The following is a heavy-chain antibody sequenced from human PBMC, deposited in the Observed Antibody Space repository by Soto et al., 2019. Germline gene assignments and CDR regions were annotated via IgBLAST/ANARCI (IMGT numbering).Heavy chain of an antibody. J-gene: IGHJ6*02. CDR3: ARHSPPFFYGSGPWDV. CDR1: SGSISNSY. D-gene: IGHD3-10*01. CDR2: IYSSGST. Sequence: SETLSLTCTVSSGSISNSYWSWIRQSPGKGLEWIGYIYSSGSTNYNPSLKSRVTISVDTSKNQFSLKLSSLIAADTAVYYCARHSPPFFYGSGPWDVWGQGTTVTVSS. V-gene: IGHV4-59*08.